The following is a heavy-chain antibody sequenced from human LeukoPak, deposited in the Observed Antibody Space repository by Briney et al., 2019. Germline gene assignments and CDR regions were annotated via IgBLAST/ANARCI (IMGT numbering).Heavy chain of an antibody. CDR2: ISWNSGSI. CDR1: GFTFDDYA. V-gene: IGHV3-9*01. Sequence: GGSLRLSCAASGFTFDDYAMHWVRQAPGKGLEWVSGISWNSGSIGYADSVKGRFTISRDNAKNSLYLQMNSLRAEDTALYYCAKATDYDILTGYDYFDYWGQGTLVTVSS. CDR3: AKATDYDILTGYDYFDY. J-gene: IGHJ4*02. D-gene: IGHD3-9*01.